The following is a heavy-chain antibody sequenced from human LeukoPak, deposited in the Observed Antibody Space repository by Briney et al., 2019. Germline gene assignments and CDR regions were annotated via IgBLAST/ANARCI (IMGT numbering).Heavy chain of an antibody. CDR2: INHSGST. CDR1: GGSFSGYY. Sequence: PSETLSLTCAVYGGSFSGYYWSWIRQPPGKGLEWIGEINHSGSTNYNPSLKSRVTISVDTSKNQFSLKLSSVTAADTAVYYCASKVLKRYYYYGMDVWGQGTTVTVSS. J-gene: IGHJ6*02. V-gene: IGHV4-34*01. CDR3: ASKVLKRYYYYGMDV.